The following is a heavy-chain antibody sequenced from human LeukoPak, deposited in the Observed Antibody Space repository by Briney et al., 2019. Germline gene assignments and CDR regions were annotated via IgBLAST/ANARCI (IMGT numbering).Heavy chain of an antibody. D-gene: IGHD3-10*01. CDR2: ISGSGGST. V-gene: IGHV3-23*01. CDR3: AKDSYYGSGSYSYFDY. CDR1: GFTFSSYG. Sequence: GGSLRLSCAASGFTFSSYGMSWVRQAPGKGLEWVSAISGSGGSTYYADSVKGRFTISRDNSKNTLYLQMNSLRAEDTAVYYCAKDSYYGSGSYSYFDYWGQGTLVTVSS. J-gene: IGHJ4*02.